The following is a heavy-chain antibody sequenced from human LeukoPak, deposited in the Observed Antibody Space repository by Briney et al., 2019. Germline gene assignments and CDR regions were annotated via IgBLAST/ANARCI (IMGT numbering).Heavy chain of an antibody. D-gene: IGHD3-10*01. CDR1: GRSFSGYY. CDR3: ASGYYGSGSRPALLYYYYGMDV. Sequence: SETLSLTCAVYGRSFSGYYWSWIRQPPRKGLEWIGEINHSGSTNYNLSLKSRVTISVDTSKNQFSLKLSSVTAADTAVYYCASGYYGSGSRPALLYYYYGMDVWGQGTTVTVSS. V-gene: IGHV4-34*01. CDR2: INHSGST. J-gene: IGHJ6*02.